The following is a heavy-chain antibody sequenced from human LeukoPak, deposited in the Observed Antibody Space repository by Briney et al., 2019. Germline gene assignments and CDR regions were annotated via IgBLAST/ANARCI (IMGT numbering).Heavy chain of an antibody. CDR3: AKGVRYFDWSTSHFDY. D-gene: IGHD3-9*01. Sequence: GRSLRLSCAASGFTFDDYAMHWVRQAPGKGLEWVSGISWNSGSIGYADSVKGRFTISRDNAKNSLYLQMDSLRAEDTALYYCAKGVRYFDWSTSHFDYWGQGTLVTVSS. CDR1: GFTFDDYA. J-gene: IGHJ4*02. CDR2: ISWNSGSI. V-gene: IGHV3-9*01.